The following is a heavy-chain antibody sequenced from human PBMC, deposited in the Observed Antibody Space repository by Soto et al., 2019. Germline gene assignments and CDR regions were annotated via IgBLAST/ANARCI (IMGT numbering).Heavy chain of an antibody. CDR2: INANSGDT. D-gene: IGHD2-8*01. Sequence: ASVKVSCKASGYTFTGYYMHWVRQAPGQGLEWMGWINANSGDTNYAQKLQGRVTMTTDTSTSTAYMELSSLRSDDTAVYYCARDKVLMVYTKGNWFDPWGQGTLVTVSS. CDR1: GYTFTGYY. CDR3: ARDKVLMVYTKGNWFDP. J-gene: IGHJ5*02. V-gene: IGHV1-2*02.